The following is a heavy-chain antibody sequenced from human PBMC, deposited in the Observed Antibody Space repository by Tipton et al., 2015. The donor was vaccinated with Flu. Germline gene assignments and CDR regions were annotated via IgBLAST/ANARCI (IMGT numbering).Heavy chain of an antibody. J-gene: IGHJ3*02. Sequence: QLVQSGAEVKKPGESLKISCKGSGYSFATYHIAWVRQMPGKGLEWMGIIFPGDSHPRYSPSFQGQVTISADKSISTAYLQWSSLKASDTAMYYWARPNGSGTADGLDIWGQGTMVTVSS. D-gene: IGHD3-10*01. CDR1: GYSFATYH. CDR3: ARPNGSGTADGLDI. CDR2: IFPGDSHP. V-gene: IGHV5-51*01.